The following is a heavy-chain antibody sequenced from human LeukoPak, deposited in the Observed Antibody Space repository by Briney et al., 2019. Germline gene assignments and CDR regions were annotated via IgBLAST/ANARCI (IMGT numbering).Heavy chain of an antibody. CDR2: IYYSGST. Sequence: SETLSLTCTVSGGSFSSGSYYWSWLRQPPGKGLEWIGYIYYSGSTNYNPSLKSRVTISVDTSKNQFSLKLSSVTPEDTAVYYCARGFGPKHGVYSFDYWGQGTLVTVSA. CDR1: GGSFSSGSYY. J-gene: IGHJ4*02. V-gene: IGHV4-61*01. D-gene: IGHD2-8*01. CDR3: ARGFGPKHGVYSFDY.